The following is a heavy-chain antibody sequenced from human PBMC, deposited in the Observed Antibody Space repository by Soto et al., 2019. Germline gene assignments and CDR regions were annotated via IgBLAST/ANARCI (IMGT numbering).Heavy chain of an antibody. D-gene: IGHD3-22*01. V-gene: IGHV4-34*01. CDR2: INHSGST. CDR1: GGSFSGYY. Sequence: QVQLQQWGAGLLKPSETLSLTCAVYGGSFSGYYWSWIRQPPGKGLEWIGEINHSGSTNYNPSLKSRVTISVDTSKNQFSLKLSSVTAADTAVYYCARATDSSGYYWGQGTLVTVSS. CDR3: ARATDSSGYY. J-gene: IGHJ4*02.